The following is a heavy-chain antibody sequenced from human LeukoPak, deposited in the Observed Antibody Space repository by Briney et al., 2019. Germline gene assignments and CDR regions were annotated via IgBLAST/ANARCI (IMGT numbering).Heavy chain of an antibody. CDR1: GVSITTSRYY. Sequence: SETLPLTCTVSGVSITTSRYYWGWIRQPPAKGLEWIVSIYYSGSTYYNPSLKSRVTISVDTSKNQFSLKLSSVTAADTAVYYCARHSSSSSGNNWFDHWGQGTLVTVSS. CDR3: ARHSSSSSGNNWFDH. V-gene: IGHV4-39*01. D-gene: IGHD6-6*01. J-gene: IGHJ5*02. CDR2: IYYSGST.